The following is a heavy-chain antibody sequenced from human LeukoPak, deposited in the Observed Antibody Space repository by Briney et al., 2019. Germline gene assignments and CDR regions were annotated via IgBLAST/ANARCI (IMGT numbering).Heavy chain of an antibody. J-gene: IGHJ4*02. CDR2: ISYDGSNK. CDR3: ARGKGRRDGYNWGY. Sequence: GWSLRLSCAASGFTFSSYAMHWVRPAPGKGLEGVAVISYDGSNKYYADSVKGRFTISRDNSKNTLYLQMNSLRAEDTAVYYCARGKGRRDGYNWGYWGQGTLVTVSS. CDR1: GFTFSSYA. D-gene: IGHD5-24*01. V-gene: IGHV3-30-3*01.